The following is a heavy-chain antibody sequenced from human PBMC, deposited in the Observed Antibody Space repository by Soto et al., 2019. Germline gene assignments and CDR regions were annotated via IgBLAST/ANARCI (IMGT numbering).Heavy chain of an antibody. Sequence: QVQLQESGPGLVKPSETLSLTCTVSGGSISSYYWSWIRQPPGKGLEWIGYIYYSGSTNYNPSLKSRVTISVDTSKNQFSLKLSSVTAADTAVYYCARDGGGKSYGMDVWVQGTTVTVSS. D-gene: IGHD2-15*01. V-gene: IGHV4-59*01. J-gene: IGHJ6*02. CDR2: IYYSGST. CDR3: ARDGGGKSYGMDV. CDR1: GGSISSYY.